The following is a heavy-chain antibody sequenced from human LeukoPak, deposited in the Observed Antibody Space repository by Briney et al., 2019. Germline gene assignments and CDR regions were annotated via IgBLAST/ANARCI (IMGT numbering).Heavy chain of an antibody. D-gene: IGHD2/OR15-2a*01. J-gene: IGHJ4*02. CDR2: IYQSGST. CDR1: GYSISSGYF. V-gene: IGHV4-38-2*01. CDR3: ARHQRISENFDF. Sequence: SETLSLTXAVSGYSISSGYFWGWLRQPPGKGLEWIGTIYQSGSTFYTPSLKGRVTMSVDTSKNQFSLELRSVTAADTATYYCARHQRISENFDFWGQGTLVTVSS.